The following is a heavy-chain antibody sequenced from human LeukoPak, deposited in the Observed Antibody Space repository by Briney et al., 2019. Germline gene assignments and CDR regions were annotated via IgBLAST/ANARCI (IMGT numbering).Heavy chain of an antibody. D-gene: IGHD6-19*01. J-gene: IGHJ4*02. V-gene: IGHV3-7*01. CDR1: GFTFSTYW. Sequence: GGSLRLSCAASGFTFSTYWMTGVRQTPGKGLEWVAHINQDGSEKYYVDSVKGRFTISRDNAKNSLYLQMNSLRVEDTAVYYCARDRAVAGLCDYWGQGTLVTVSS. CDR2: INQDGSEK. CDR3: ARDRAVAGLCDY.